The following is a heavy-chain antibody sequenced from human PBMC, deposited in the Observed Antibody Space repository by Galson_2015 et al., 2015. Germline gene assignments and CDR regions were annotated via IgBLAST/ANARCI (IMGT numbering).Heavy chain of an antibody. CDR1: GCTFTSYG. CDR3: AREVGATTSGFPGI. J-gene: IGHJ3*02. CDR2: ISAYNGNT. D-gene: IGHD1-26*01. Sequence: SVKVSCKASGCTFTSYGISWVRQAPGQGLEWMGWISAYNGNTNYAQKLQGRVTMTTDTSTSTAYMELRSLRSDDTAVYYCAREVGATTSGFPGIWGQGTMVTVSS. V-gene: IGHV1-18*01.